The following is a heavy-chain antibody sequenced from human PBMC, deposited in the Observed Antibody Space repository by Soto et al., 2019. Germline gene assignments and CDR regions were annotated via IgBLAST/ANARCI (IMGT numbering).Heavy chain of an antibody. CDR3: ARMGTYYYGSGSPLCWFDP. D-gene: IGHD3-10*01. V-gene: IGHV1-69*12. Sequence: QVQLVQSGAEVKKPGSSVKVSCKASGGTFSSYAISWVRQAPGQGLEWMGGIIPIFGTANYAQKFQGRVTITADESTSTAYMELSSLRSEDTAVYYCARMGTYYYGSGSPLCWFDPCGQGTLVTVSS. J-gene: IGHJ5*02. CDR1: GGTFSSYA. CDR2: IIPIFGTA.